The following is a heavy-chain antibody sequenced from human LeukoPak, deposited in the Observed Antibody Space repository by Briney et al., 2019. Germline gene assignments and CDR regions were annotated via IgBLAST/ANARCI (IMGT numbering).Heavy chain of an antibody. CDR1: GYSFTNYW. CDR2: IYPGDSDT. J-gene: IGHJ3*02. V-gene: IGHV5-51*01. Sequence: GESLKISCKGSGYSFTNYWIGWVRQMPGKGLEWMGIIYPGDSDTRYSPSFQGQVTLSADKSISTAYLQWSSLKASDTAMYYCARRPIAARPGAFDIWGQGTMVTVSS. CDR3: ARRPIAARPGAFDI. D-gene: IGHD6-6*01.